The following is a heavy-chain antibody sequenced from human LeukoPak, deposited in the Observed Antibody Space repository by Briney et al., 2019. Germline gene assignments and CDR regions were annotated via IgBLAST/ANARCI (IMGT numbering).Heavy chain of an antibody. D-gene: IGHD6-19*01. V-gene: IGHV5-51*01. J-gene: IGHJ6*02. Sequence: GESLKISCKGSGYSFTSYWIGWVRQMPGKGLEWMGIIYPGDSDTRYSPSFQGQVTISADKSISTAYLQWSSLKASDTAMYYCARLWAVAGPTGLYYYGMDVWGQGTTVTVSS. CDR2: IYPGDSDT. CDR3: ARLWAVAGPTGLYYYGMDV. CDR1: GYSFTSYW.